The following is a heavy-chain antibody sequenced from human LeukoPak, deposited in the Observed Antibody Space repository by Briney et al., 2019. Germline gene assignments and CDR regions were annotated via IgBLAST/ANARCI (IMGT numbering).Heavy chain of an antibody. CDR1: GGSISSSSYY. V-gene: IGHV4-39*01. J-gene: IGHJ5*02. CDR3: ARRQLYSWFDP. Sequence: PSETLSLTCTVSGGSISSSSYYWGWIRQPPGKGLEWIGSIYYSGSTYYNPSLKSRVTISVDTSKNQFSLKLSSVTAADTAVYYCARRQLYSWFDPWGQGTLVTVSS. CDR2: IYYSGST. D-gene: IGHD2-8*01.